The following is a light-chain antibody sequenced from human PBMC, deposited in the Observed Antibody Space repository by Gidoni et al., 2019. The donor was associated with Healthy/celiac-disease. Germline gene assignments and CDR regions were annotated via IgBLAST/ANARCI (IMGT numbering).Light chain of an antibody. CDR2: KAS. CDR1: QSISSW. V-gene: IGKV1-5*03. Sequence: DIQMTQSPSTLSASVGDRVTIPCRASQSISSWLAWYPQKPGKAPKLLIYKASSLESGVPSRFSGRGSGTEFTLTISSLQPDDFATYYCQQYNSYSRTFGQGTKLEIK. CDR3: QQYNSYSRT. J-gene: IGKJ2*01.